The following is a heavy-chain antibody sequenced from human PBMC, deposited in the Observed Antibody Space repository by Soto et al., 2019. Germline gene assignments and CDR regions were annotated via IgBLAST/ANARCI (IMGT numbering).Heavy chain of an antibody. CDR2: IYYSGST. CDR1: GGSISSGDCY. Sequence: QVQLQESGPGLVTPSQTLSLTCTVSGGSISSGDCYWSCIRQPPGTGLEWIGYIYYSGSTYYNPSLKSRVTISVDTAKTQVSLQLSSVTAADAAVYYCGREPTLYGDLRYFDLWGRGTLVTVSS. J-gene: IGHJ2*01. V-gene: IGHV4-30-4*01. CDR3: GREPTLYGDLRYFDL. D-gene: IGHD4-17*01.